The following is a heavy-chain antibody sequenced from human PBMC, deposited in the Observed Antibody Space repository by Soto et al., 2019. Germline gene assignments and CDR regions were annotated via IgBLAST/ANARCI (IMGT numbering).Heavy chain of an antibody. V-gene: IGHV1-69*13. D-gene: IGHD3-22*01. Sequence: GASVKVSCKASGGTFSSYAISWVRQAPGQGLEWMGGIIPIFGTANYAQKFQGRVTITADESTSTAYMELSSLRSEDTAVYYCARVGSRDYYDSSGYYYPPNWFDPWGQGTLVTV. J-gene: IGHJ5*02. CDR3: ARVGSRDYYDSSGYYYPPNWFDP. CDR1: GGTFSSYA. CDR2: IIPIFGTA.